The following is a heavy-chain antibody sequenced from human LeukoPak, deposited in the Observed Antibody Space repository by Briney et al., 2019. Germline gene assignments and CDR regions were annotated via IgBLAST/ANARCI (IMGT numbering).Heavy chain of an antibody. V-gene: IGHV4-4*07. D-gene: IGHD6-19*01. CDR2: IYTSGST. J-gene: IGHJ4*02. Sequence: PSETLSLTCTVSGGSISSYYWSWIRQPAWKGLEWIGRIYTSGSTNYNPSLKSRVTMSVDTSKNQFSLKLSSVTAADTATYYCARETSLAGFASGLGFNYWGQGILVTVSS. CDR3: ARETSLAGFASGLGFNY. CDR1: GGSISSYY.